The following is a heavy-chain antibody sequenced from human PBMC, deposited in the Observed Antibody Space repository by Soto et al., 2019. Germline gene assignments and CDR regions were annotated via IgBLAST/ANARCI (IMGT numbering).Heavy chain of an antibody. CDR1: GYTFTNQY. D-gene: IGHD3-16*01. CDR3: ATGRFRQTWFDP. J-gene: IGHJ5*02. CDR2: TNPLGGST. Sequence: ASVKVSCKASGYTFTNQYMHWVRQAPGQGLEWMGITNPLGGSTNYAKKFQGRVTMTRDTSISTVYMELSSLRSEDTAVYYCATGRFRQTWFDPWGQGTLVTVSS. V-gene: IGHV1-46*01.